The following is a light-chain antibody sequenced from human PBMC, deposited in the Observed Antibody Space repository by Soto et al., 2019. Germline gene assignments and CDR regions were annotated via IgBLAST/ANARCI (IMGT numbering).Light chain of an antibody. Sequence: DIQMTQSPSSVSASVGDRVTITCRASQDISNRLAWYQQKPGKAPKLLTHAASSLQSGVPSRFSGSGSGTDFSLTISSLQPEDFATYYCQQANSFPITFGQGTRLEIK. V-gene: IGKV1D-12*01. CDR3: QQANSFPIT. CDR1: QDISNR. J-gene: IGKJ5*01. CDR2: AAS.